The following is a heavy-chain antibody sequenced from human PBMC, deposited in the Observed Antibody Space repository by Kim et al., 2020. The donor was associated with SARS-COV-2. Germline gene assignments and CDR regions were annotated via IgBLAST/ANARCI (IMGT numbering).Heavy chain of an antibody. CDR3: ARGRRGRYFDY. V-gene: IGHV1-8*01. J-gene: IGHJ4*02. Sequence: TGYAQKFQRRVTMTRNTSISTAYMELSSLRSEDTAVYYCARGRRGRYFDYWGQGTLVTVSS. CDR2: T.